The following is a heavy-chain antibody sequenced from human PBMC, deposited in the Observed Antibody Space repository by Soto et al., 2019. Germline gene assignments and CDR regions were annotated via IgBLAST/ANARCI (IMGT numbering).Heavy chain of an antibody. V-gene: IGHV1-69*06. CDR1: GGTFSSYA. D-gene: IGHD6-19*01. CDR3: ARDPGVAVAGHGDY. J-gene: IGHJ4*02. Sequence: GASVKVSCKASGGTFSSYAISWVRQAPGQGLEWMGGIIPIFGTANYAQKFQGRVTITADKSTSTAYMELSSLRSEDTAVYYCARDPGVAVAGHGDYWGQGTLVIVSS. CDR2: IIPIFGTA.